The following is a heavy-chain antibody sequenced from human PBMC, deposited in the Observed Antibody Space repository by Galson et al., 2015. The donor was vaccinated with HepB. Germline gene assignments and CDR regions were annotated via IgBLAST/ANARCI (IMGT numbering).Heavy chain of an antibody. CDR1: GFTFSNYG. CDR2: ISYDGSNK. Sequence: SLRLSCAASGFTFSNYGMHWVRQAPGKGLEWAAVISYDGSNKYYADSVKSRFTISRDNSKNTLYLQMNSLRAEDTALYYCAKDPYLYSALAGTMAGFDYWGQGTLVTVSS. V-gene: IGHV3-30*18. CDR3: AKDPYLYSALAGTMAGFDY. J-gene: IGHJ4*02. D-gene: IGHD6-19*01.